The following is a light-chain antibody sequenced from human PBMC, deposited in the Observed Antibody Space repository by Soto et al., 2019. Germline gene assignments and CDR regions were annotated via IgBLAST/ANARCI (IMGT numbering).Light chain of an antibody. J-gene: IGKJ2*01. V-gene: IGKV3D-7*01. CDR2: GAS. CDR3: QQDYNLSQK. Sequence: PGERVTLSCRASRSVRSNSLTCYQQKPGQAPGLLISGASTRATGVPARFSGSGSGTDFTLTISSLQPEDFAVYSCQQDYNLSQKFDQGTTLQMK. CDR1: RSVRSNS.